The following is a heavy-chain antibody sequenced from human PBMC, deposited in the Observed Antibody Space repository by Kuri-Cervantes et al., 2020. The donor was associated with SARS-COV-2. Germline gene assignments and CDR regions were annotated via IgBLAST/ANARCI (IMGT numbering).Heavy chain of an antibody. J-gene: IGHJ4*02. V-gene: IGHV3-23*01. D-gene: IGHD3-3*01. CDR2: ISGSGGST. CDR1: GFTFSSYA. CDR3: AKDSRPHDYDFWSGYYSDFDY. Sequence: ETLSLTCAASGFTFSSYAMHWVRQAPGKGLEWVSAISGSGGSTYYADSVKGRFTISRDNSKNTLYLQMNSLRAEDTAVYYCAKDSRPHDYDFWSGYYSDFDYWGQGTLVTVSS.